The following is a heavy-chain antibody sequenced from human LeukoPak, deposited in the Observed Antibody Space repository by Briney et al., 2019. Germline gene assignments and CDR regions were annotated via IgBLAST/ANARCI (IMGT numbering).Heavy chain of an antibody. J-gene: IGHJ5*02. V-gene: IGHV3-23*01. Sequence: LGGSLRLSCAASGFTFTNYAMTWVRQAPGKGLEWVSAIARSGGYTYYADSVRGRFTISRDNSKNTLYLQMSSLRAEDTAVYYCAKLPAAGGDYVYMDPWGQGTLVTVSS. CDR2: IARSGGYT. D-gene: IGHD3-16*01. CDR3: AKLPAAGGDYVYMDP. CDR1: GFTFTNYA.